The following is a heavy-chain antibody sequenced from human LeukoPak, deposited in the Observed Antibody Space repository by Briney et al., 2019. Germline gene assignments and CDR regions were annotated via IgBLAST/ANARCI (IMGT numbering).Heavy chain of an antibody. D-gene: IGHD3-16*01. CDR1: GFTVSSNY. CDR3: ARAPVMITFGGGPYYFDY. Sequence: GGSLILSCAASGFTVSSNYMSWVRQAPGKGLEWVSVIYSGGSTYYADSVKGRFTISRDNSKNTLYLQMNSLRAEDTAVYYCARAPVMITFGGGPYYFDYWGQGTLVTVSS. J-gene: IGHJ4*02. CDR2: IYSGGST. V-gene: IGHV3-66*01.